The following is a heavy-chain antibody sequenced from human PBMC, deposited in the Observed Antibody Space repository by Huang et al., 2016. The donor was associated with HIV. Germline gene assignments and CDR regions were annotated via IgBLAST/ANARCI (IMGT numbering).Heavy chain of an antibody. CDR1: TFRFGAYW. V-gene: IGHV3-7*01. D-gene: IGHD1-7*01. J-gene: IGHJ6*02. Sequence: VESGGRLVQPGGSIRLSCVGSTFRFGAYWMSWVRQSEGKGLEGVANIKQDEREKYYVDSVKGRFNISRDNAKKVLFLEMNNVRVEDTATYYCATKTAAMNIWGQGTTVTVS. CDR3: ATKTAAMNI. CDR2: IKQDEREK.